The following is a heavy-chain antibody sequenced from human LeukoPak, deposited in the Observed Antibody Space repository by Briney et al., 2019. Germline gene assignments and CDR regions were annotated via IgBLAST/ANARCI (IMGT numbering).Heavy chain of an antibody. Sequence: GASVKVSCKASGYTFTGYYMHWVRQAPGQGLEWMGWINPNSGGTNYAQKFQGRVTMTRDTSISTAYMELSRLRSDDTAVYYCARETGVVVPYYMDVWGKGTTVTISS. CDR2: INPNSGGT. J-gene: IGHJ6*03. V-gene: IGHV1-2*02. CDR1: GYTFTGYY. D-gene: IGHD2-15*01. CDR3: ARETGVVVPYYMDV.